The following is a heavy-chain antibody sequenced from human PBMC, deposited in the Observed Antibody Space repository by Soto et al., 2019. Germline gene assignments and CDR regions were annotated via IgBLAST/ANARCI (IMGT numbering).Heavy chain of an antibody. D-gene: IGHD3-9*01. CDR1: GFTLSSYD. V-gene: IGHV3-13*01. CDR3: TRKTPPTGMEV. Sequence: EVQLVESGGGLVQPGGSLRLSCAASGFTLSSYDIHWVRQATGEGLAWVSGIGSGGDTHYADSVKGRFIISREDGKNSLYLQMNNLRVGDTAVYYCTRKTPPTGMEVWGQGPRSPSP. CDR2: IGSGGDT. J-gene: IGHJ6*02.